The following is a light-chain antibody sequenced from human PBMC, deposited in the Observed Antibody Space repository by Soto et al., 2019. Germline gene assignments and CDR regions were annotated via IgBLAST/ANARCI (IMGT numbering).Light chain of an antibody. CDR2: DVN. CDR3: TSYASGSSHLV. Sequence: QSALTQPASVSGSPGQSITLSCTGTSSDIGGYDYVSWYQRHPGKAPKLIIYDVNNRPSGVSNRFSGSKSGNTASLTISGLQAEDEDDYYCTSYASGSSHLVFGGGTKLTVL. J-gene: IGLJ2*01. CDR1: SSDIGGYDY. V-gene: IGLV2-14*01.